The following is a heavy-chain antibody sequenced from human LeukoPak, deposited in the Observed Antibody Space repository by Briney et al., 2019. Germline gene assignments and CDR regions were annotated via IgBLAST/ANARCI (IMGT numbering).Heavy chain of an antibody. CDR3: AREETYYDILTGPSGGMDV. J-gene: IGHJ6*04. CDR2: IYYSGST. CDR1: GGSISSGGYY. D-gene: IGHD3-9*01. Sequence: SETLSLTCTVSGGSISSGGYYWSWIRQHPGKGLEWIGYIYYSGSTYYNPSLKSRVTISVDTSKNQFSLKLSSVTAADTAVYYCAREETYYDILTGPSGGMDVWGKGTTVTVSS. V-gene: IGHV4-31*03.